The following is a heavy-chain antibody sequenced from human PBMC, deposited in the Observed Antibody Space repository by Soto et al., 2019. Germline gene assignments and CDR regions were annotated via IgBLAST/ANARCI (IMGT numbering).Heavy chain of an antibody. CDR1: GDSISSYH. V-gene: IGHV4-59*12. Sequence: QVQLQESGPGLVKPSETLSLTCTVSGDSISSYHWSWIRQPPGQGLTWIGYFFQSGTTSYNPSLKIRAAICVDTSNNQFSLKLTSVTAADTAVYYCARSLIGLDSGDYWGQGTLVTVSS. J-gene: IGHJ4*02. CDR3: ARSLIGLDSGDY. D-gene: IGHD3-10*01. CDR2: FFQSGTT.